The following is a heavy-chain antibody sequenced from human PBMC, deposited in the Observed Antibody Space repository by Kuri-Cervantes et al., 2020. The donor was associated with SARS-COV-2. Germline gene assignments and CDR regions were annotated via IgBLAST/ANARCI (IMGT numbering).Heavy chain of an antibody. CDR3: TQGSYRGRGDAFDI. D-gene: IGHD1-26*01. J-gene: IGHJ3*02. V-gene: IGHV3-30-3*01. Sequence: GESLKISCAVSGFTFTSHAMHWVRQAPGKGLEWVAVISYDGSNKYYADSVKGRFTISRDNSKNTLYLQMNSLRAEDTAVYYCTQGSYRGRGDAFDIWGQGTMVTVSS. CDR1: GFTFTSHA. CDR2: ISYDGSNK.